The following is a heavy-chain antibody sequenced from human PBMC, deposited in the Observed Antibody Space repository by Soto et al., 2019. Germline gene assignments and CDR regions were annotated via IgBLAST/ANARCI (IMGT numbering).Heavy chain of an antibody. CDR2: ISANNGNT. D-gene: IGHD3-22*01. CDR1: GYIFTTYG. J-gene: IGHJ3*02. V-gene: IGHV1-18*01. Sequence: QVQLVQSGAEVKKPGASVKVSCKASGYIFTTYGISWVRQAPGQGLEWMGWISANNGNTYYAQKFQGRVTMNTDTPTRTIYLELRSLRSDDPAVYYCARDLQFYSDSSGYRDVFDIWGQGTMVTVSS. CDR3: ARDLQFYSDSSGYRDVFDI.